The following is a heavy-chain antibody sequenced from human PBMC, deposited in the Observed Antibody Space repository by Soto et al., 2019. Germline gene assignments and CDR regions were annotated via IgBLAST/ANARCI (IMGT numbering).Heavy chain of an antibody. Sequence: QVQLQESGPGLVKPSETLSLTCTVSGGSISSYYWRWIRQPPGKGLEWIGYIYYSGSTNYNPSLKSRVTISVDTSKNQFSLKLSSVTAADTAVYYCARVEAARFDPWGQGTLVTVSS. D-gene: IGHD6-25*01. V-gene: IGHV4-59*01. CDR2: IYYSGST. CDR3: ARVEAARFDP. J-gene: IGHJ5*02. CDR1: GGSISSYY.